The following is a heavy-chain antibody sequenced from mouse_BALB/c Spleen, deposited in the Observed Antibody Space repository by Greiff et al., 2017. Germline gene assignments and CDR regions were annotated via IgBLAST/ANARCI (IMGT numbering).Heavy chain of an antibody. CDR2: INPSSGYT. Sequence: QVQLQQSGAELARPGASVKMSCKASGYTFTSYTMHWVKQRPGQGLEWIGYINPSSGYTNYNQKFKDKATLTADKSSSTAYMQLSSLTSEDSAVYYCARRHYGSSYDAMDYWGQGTSVTVSS. D-gene: IGHD1-1*01. CDR1: GYTFTSYT. CDR3: ARRHYGSSYDAMDY. J-gene: IGHJ4*01. V-gene: IGHV1-4*01.